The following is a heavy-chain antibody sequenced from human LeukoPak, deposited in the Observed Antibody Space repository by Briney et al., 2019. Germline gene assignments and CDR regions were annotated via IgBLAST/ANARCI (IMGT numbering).Heavy chain of an antibody. V-gene: IGHV4-30-4*01. CDR2: IYYSGST. J-gene: IGHJ6*02. Sequence: SETLSLTCTVSGGSISSGDYYWSWIRQPPGKGLEWIGYIYYSGSTYDNPSLKSRVTISVDTSKNQFSLKLSSVTAADTAVYYCARGGYSGYDYWSSSWSSAMPHYYYGMDVWGQGTTVTVSS. CDR3: ARGGYSGYDYWSSSWSSAMPHYYYGMDV. D-gene: IGHD5-12*01. CDR1: GGSISSGDYY.